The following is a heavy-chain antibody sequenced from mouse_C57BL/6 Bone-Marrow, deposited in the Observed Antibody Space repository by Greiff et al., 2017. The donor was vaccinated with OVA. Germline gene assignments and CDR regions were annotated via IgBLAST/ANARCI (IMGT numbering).Heavy chain of an antibody. V-gene: IGHV1-7*01. CDR1: GYTFTSYW. CDR3: ASTGTSYYFDY. D-gene: IGHD4-1*02. J-gene: IGHJ2*01. Sequence: QVQLKQSGAELAKPGASVKLSCKASGYTFTSYWVHWVKQRPGQGLEWIGYINPSSGYTKYNQKFKDKATLTADKSSSTAYMQLSSLTYEDSAVYYCASTGTSYYFDYWGQGTTLTVSS. CDR2: INPSSGYT.